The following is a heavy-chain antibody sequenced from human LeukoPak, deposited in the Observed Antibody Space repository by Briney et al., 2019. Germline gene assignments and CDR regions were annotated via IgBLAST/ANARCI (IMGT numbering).Heavy chain of an antibody. J-gene: IGHJ4*02. D-gene: IGHD6-19*01. CDR2: ISYDGSNK. Sequence: GGSLRLSCAASGFTFSSYGMHWVRQAPGKGLEWVAVISYDGSNKYYADSVKGRFTISRDNSKNTLYLQMNSLKPEDTAVYFCAKDLFSSDWYGDGFDYWGQGTLVTVSS. CDR3: AKDLFSSDWYGDGFDY. V-gene: IGHV3-30*18. CDR1: GFTFSSYG.